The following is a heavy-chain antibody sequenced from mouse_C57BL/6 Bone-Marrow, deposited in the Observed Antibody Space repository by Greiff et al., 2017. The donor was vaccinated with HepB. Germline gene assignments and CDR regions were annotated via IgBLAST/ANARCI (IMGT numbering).Heavy chain of an antibody. CDR3: SYGYDGPH. CDR1: GFNIKDDY. J-gene: IGHJ2*01. D-gene: IGHD2-2*01. V-gene: IGHV14-4*01. Sequence: VQLKESGAELVRPGASVKLSCTASGFNIKDDYMHWVKQRPEQGLEWIGRIDPENGDTEYASKFQGKATITAEKSSNTSYLHLSSLTSEDTAVYYCSYGYDGPHWGQGTTLTVSS. CDR2: IDPENGDT.